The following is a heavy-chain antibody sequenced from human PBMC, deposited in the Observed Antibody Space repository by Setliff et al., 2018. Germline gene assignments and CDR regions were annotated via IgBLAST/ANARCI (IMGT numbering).Heavy chain of an antibody. Sequence: GGSLRLSCAASGFTFSSFWMAWVRQAPGQGLEWVADIRPDGSGNFYADAVRGRFTASRDNARNSLFLQMNSLSVEDTAMYYCARDPEGGEFDIWGRGTLVTVSS. CDR2: IRPDGSGN. V-gene: IGHV3-7*01. CDR1: GFTFSSFW. J-gene: IGHJ3*02. CDR3: ARDPEGGEFDI. D-gene: IGHD2-21*01.